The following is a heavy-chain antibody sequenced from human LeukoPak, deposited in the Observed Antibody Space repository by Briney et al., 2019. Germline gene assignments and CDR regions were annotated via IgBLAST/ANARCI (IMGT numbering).Heavy chain of an antibody. D-gene: IGHD5-18*01. CDR3: TARLATAPSFGFDY. V-gene: IGHV3-15*07. Sequence: GGSLRLSCAASGFTFSSTWMNWVRQAPGKGLEWVGRIKSAIDGGATDYAAPVQGRFTISRDDSQATLYLQMNGLRTEDTAVYYCTARLATAPSFGFDYWGQGTLVTVSS. CDR2: IKSAIDGGAT. CDR1: GFTFSSTW. J-gene: IGHJ4*02.